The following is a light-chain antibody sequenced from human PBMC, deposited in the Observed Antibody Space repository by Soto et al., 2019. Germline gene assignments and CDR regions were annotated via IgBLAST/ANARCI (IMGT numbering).Light chain of an antibody. CDR2: DVS. Sequence: QSALTQPASVSGSPGQSITISCTGTSSDVGGYNYVSWYQQHPGKAPKLMIYDVSNRPSGVSNRFSGSKSGNTASLTISGLQAEDEAEYYCSSYTSSSLDVFGTGTQLTVL. V-gene: IGLV2-14*01. CDR1: SSDVGGYNY. CDR3: SSYTSSSLDV. J-gene: IGLJ1*01.